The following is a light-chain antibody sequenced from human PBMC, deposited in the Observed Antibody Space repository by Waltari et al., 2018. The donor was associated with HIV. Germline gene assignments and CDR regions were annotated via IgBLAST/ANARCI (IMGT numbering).Light chain of an antibody. V-gene: IGLV1-51*01. CDR2: AYG. Sequence: QSVLTQPPSVSAAPGQKVSISCSGSSSNIADNYVSWYKRLPGAGPKRLTSAYGGRPSGTPGRFSASNSGTSATLVITGVQTEDEGDYFCATWDHSLDGGVFGGGTTLSVL. J-gene: IGLJ3*02. CDR1: SSNIADNY. CDR3: ATWDHSLDGGV.